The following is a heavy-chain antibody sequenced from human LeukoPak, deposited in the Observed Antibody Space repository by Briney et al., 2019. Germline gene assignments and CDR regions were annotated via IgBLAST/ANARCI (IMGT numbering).Heavy chain of an antibody. CDR3: ASGLDTDIVTGDNGSYLGANYFDY. Sequence: SETLSLTCAVSRGSFSGNYWSWIRQPPGKELEWIGEINHSGSTNYNPSLKSRVTISVDTSKNQFSLKLSSVTAADTAVYYYASGLDTDIVTGDNGSYLGANYFDYWGQGTLVTVSS. CDR2: INHSGST. D-gene: IGHD5-18*01. CDR1: RGSFSGNY. J-gene: IGHJ4*02. V-gene: IGHV4-34*01.